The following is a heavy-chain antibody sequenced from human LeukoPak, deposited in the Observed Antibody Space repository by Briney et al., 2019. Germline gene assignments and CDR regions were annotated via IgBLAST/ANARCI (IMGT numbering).Heavy chain of an antibody. J-gene: IGHJ4*02. CDR3: ARIKVGATGIDY. CDR1: GFTFNSYW. Sequence: GGSLRLSCAASGFTFNSYWMHWVRQALGKGLVWVSRINTDGSLTNYADSVKGRFTFSRDNAKNTLYLEMNSLRAEDTAVYYCARIKVGATGIDYWGQGTLVTVSS. V-gene: IGHV3-74*01. D-gene: IGHD1-26*01. CDR2: INTDGSLT.